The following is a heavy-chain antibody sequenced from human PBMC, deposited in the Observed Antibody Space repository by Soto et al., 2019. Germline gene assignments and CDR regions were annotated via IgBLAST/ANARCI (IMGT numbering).Heavy chain of an antibody. J-gene: IGHJ6*02. V-gene: IGHV1-69*01. D-gene: IGHD2-2*01. Sequence: QVQLVQSGAEVKKPGSSVKVSCKASGGTFSSYAISWVRQAPGQGLEWMGGIITISDTTNYAQKFQGRVTITADESTSTDYMELSSLRSEDTAVYYCARSQGSSTSLEIYYYYYYGMDVWGQGTTVTVSS. CDR2: IITISDTT. CDR3: ARSQGSSTSLEIYYYYYYGMDV. CDR1: GGTFSSYA.